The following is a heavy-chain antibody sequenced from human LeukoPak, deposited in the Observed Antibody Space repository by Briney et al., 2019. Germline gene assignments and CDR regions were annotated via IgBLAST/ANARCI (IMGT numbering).Heavy chain of an antibody. Sequence: SVKVSCKASGGTFSSYAISWVRQAPGQGLEWMGGIIPIFGTANYAQKFQGRVTITADESTSTAYMELRSLRSDDTAVYYCARDVFYAAFDIWGQGTMVTVSS. V-gene: IGHV1-69*13. CDR3: ARDVFYAAFDI. J-gene: IGHJ3*02. CDR2: IIPIFGTA. CDR1: GGTFSSYA. D-gene: IGHD2/OR15-2a*01.